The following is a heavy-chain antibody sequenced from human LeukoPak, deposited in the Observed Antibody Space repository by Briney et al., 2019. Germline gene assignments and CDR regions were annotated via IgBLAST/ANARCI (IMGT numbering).Heavy chain of an antibody. CDR1: GDSITTTNYY. CDR3: ARPQKEMATLTSVVAFDS. J-gene: IGHJ4*02. D-gene: IGHD5-24*01. V-gene: IGHV4-39*01. Sequence: SEPLSLPCTVSGDSITTTNYYWGWLRQPPGKGLEWIGSINYRGTTYYNPSLKRRVTISVDTSQNQFSLRLTSVTAADTAVYYCARPQKEMATLTSVVAFDSWGQGTLVTVSS. CDR2: INYRGTT.